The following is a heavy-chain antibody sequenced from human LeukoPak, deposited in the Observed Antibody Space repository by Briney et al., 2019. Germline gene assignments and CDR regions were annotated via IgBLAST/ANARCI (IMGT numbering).Heavy chain of an antibody. V-gene: IGHV4-39*01. CDR1: GGSLSSSSHY. Sequence: SETLSLTCAVSGGSLSSSSHYWGWIRQAPGKRLECIGTIYYSGSSYYTPSLEGRVTMSVDTSKNEFSLRLSSVTAADTAVYYCARLPAITTYSYYYIDVWGKGTMVTVSS. CDR3: ARLPAITTYSYYYIDV. D-gene: IGHD5-12*01. CDR2: IYYSGSS. J-gene: IGHJ6*03.